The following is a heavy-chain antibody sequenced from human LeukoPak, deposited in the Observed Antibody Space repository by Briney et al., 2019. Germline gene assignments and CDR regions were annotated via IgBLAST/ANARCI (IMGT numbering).Heavy chain of an antibody. V-gene: IGHV1-69*06. Sequence: ASVKVSCKASGGTFSSYAISWVRQAPGQGLEWMGGIIPIFGTANYAQKFQGRVTITADKSTSTAYMELSSLRSEDTAVYYCARDKVAAAGTSFDYWGQGTLVTVSS. CDR1: GGTFSSYA. J-gene: IGHJ4*02. CDR3: ARDKVAAAGTSFDY. D-gene: IGHD6-13*01. CDR2: IIPIFGTA.